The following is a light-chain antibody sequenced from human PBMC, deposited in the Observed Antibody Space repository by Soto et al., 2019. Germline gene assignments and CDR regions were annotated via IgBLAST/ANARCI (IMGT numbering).Light chain of an antibody. V-gene: IGLV2-14*01. CDR3: TSYTSSITWV. J-gene: IGLJ3*02. CDR2: DVS. Sequence: QSVLTQPASVSGSPGQSITISCTGTSSDVGGYNYVSWYQQHPGKAPKLMIYDVSRRPSGVSNRFSGSKSGNTASLTISGLQADDEADYYCTSYTSSITWVFGAGTKLTVL. CDR1: SSDVGGYNY.